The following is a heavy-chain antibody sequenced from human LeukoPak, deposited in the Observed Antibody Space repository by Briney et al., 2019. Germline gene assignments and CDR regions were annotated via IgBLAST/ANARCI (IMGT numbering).Heavy chain of an antibody. Sequence: SETLSLTCTVSGGSISSGGYYWSWIRQHPGKGLEWIGYIYYSGSTYYNPSLKSRVTISVDTSKNQFSLKLSSVTAADTAVYYCARTTGGRFIDYWGQGTLVTVSS. V-gene: IGHV4-31*03. D-gene: IGHD3-16*01. CDR3: ARTTGGRFIDY. CDR1: GGSISSGGYY. CDR2: IYYSGST. J-gene: IGHJ4*02.